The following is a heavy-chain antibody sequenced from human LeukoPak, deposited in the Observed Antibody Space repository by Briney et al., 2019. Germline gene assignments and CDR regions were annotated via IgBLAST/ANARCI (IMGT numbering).Heavy chain of an antibody. V-gene: IGHV3-15*01. J-gene: IGHJ4*02. CDR1: GFTFSNAW. D-gene: IGHD3-10*01. Sequence: GGSLRLSCAASGFTFSNAWMSWVRQAPGKGLEWVGRIKSKADGGTTDYAAPVKGRFTISRDDSKNTLYLQMNSLKTEDTAVYYCTTDRRFGEFGYFDYWGQGTLVTVSS. CDR2: IKSKADGGTT. CDR3: TTDRRFGEFGYFDY.